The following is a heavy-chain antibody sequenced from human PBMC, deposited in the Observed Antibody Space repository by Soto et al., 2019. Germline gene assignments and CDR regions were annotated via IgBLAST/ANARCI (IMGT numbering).Heavy chain of an antibody. V-gene: IGHV1-2*02. Sequence: GASVKVSCKASGYPFSDNQIHWLRRAPGQGLEWMGRINPKSDDTNYAQKFQGRVTMTRDTSIDTAYLELTGLTSDDTATYYCARKHSLEYIRWGLDHWGQGTLVTVSS. J-gene: IGHJ4*02. CDR2: INPKSDDT. CDR3: ARKHSLEYIRWGLDH. CDR1: GYPFSDNQ. D-gene: IGHD1-26*01.